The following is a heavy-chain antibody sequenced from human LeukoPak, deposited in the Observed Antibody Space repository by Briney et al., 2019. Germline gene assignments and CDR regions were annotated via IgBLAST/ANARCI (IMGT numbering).Heavy chain of an antibody. V-gene: IGHV3-48*02. CDR2: ISSTSTST. CDR3: ARGRSGYYFDY. J-gene: IGHJ4*02. CDR1: GFTFSSVS. Sequence: GGSLRLSCAASGFTFSSVSMNWVRQAPGKGLKWVSYISSTSTSTYYADSAKGRFTISRDNAQNSLYLQTNSLGDDDTAVYYCARGRSGYYFDYWGQGTLVTVSS. D-gene: IGHD3-22*01.